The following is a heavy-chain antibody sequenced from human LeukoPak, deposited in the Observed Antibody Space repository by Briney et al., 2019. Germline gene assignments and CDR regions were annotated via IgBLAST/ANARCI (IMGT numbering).Heavy chain of an antibody. CDR3: ARRGITISGVLVYHYSGLDV. Sequence: GGSLRLSCAGSGFTFSSYWMNWVRQAPGKGLEWVASIKDDGSEKHFLDSVNGRFAISRDNAKNSLYLQMSSLRAEDTAVYYCARRGITISGVLVYHYSGLDVWGQGTTVTVSS. J-gene: IGHJ6*02. D-gene: IGHD3-3*01. CDR2: IKDDGSEK. CDR1: GFTFSSYW. V-gene: IGHV3-7*02.